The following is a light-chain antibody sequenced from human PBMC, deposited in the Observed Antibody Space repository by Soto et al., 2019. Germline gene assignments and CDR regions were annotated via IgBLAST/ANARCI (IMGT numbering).Light chain of an antibody. CDR3: SSYTSSSTVV. Sequence: QSALTQPASVSGSPGQSVTISCSGSSSDVGAYNYVSWYQRHPGKAPKLMIYDVTNRPSGVSNRFSGSKSGNTACLTISGLQAEDEADYFCSSYTSSSTVVFGGGTKLTVL. J-gene: IGLJ3*02. V-gene: IGLV2-14*01. CDR2: DVT. CDR1: SSDVGAYNY.